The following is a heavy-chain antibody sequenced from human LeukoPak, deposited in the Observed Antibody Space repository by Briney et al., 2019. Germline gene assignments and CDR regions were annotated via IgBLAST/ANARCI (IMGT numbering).Heavy chain of an antibody. D-gene: IGHD6-13*01. Sequence: PGGSLRLSCAASGFTFSSYEMNWVRQAPGKGLEWVANIKQDGSEIYYVESVRGRFTISRDNAKNSLYLQMNSLRAEDTAVYYCAREKNSSSWAFDYWGQGTLVTVSS. J-gene: IGHJ4*02. V-gene: IGHV3-7*01. CDR2: IKQDGSEI. CDR3: AREKNSSSWAFDY. CDR1: GFTFSSYE.